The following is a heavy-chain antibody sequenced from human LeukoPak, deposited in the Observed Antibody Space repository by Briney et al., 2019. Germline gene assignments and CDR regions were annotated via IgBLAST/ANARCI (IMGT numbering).Heavy chain of an antibody. J-gene: IGHJ5*02. CDR1: GFTFTNAW. Sequence: GGSLRLSCTASGFTFTNAWMSWVRQAPGKGLEGFGRIKSKGDGETTDYGTRVKGRFFMSRDDSEATFYLQMNILQAEDTAVYYCTTDLGLTMIRGVIVSWGQGALVTVSS. V-gene: IGHV3-15*01. D-gene: IGHD3-10*01. CDR3: TTDLGLTMIRGVIVS. CDR2: IKSKGDGETT.